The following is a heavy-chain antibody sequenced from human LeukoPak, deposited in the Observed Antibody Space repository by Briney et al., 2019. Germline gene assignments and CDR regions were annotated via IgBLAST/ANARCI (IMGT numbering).Heavy chain of an antibody. V-gene: IGHV4-34*01. CDR3: ARVGTGTTILLDY. J-gene: IGHJ4*02. CDR1: GGSFSGYY. Sequence: SETLSLTCAVYGGSFSGYYWSWIRQPPGKGLEWIGEINHSGSTNYNPSLKSRVTISADTSKNQFSLKLSSVTAADTAVYYCARVGTGTTILLDYWGQGTLVTVSS. CDR2: INHSGST. D-gene: IGHD1-1*01.